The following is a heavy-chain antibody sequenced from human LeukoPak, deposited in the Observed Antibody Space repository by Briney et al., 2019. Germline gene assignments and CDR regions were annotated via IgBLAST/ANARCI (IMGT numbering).Heavy chain of an antibody. CDR3: AITYYYDSTTLYNWFDP. V-gene: IGHV1-69*13. J-gene: IGHJ5*02. Sequence: ASVKVSCKASGSTFSSYAISWVRQVPGQGLEWMGGIIPIFGTANYAQKFQGRVTITADESTSTAYMELSSLRSEDTAVCYCAITYYYDSTTLYNWFDPWGQGTLVTVSS. CDR1: GSTFSSYA. CDR2: IIPIFGTA. D-gene: IGHD3-22*01.